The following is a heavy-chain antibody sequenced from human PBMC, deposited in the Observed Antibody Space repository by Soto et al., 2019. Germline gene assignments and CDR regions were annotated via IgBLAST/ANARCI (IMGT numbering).Heavy chain of an antibody. CDR3: ARSRISIFGILIIGSSFDP. J-gene: IGHJ5*02. Sequence: QVQLQESGPGLVKPSQTLSLTCTVSGGSISSGDYYWSWIRQPPGKGLEWIGYIYYSGSSHYNPSLKSRVSISIDTSKNQFSLKLSSVTAADTAVYYCARSRISIFGILIIGSSFDPWGQGSLVTVSS. CDR1: GGSISSGDYY. D-gene: IGHD3-3*01. V-gene: IGHV4-30-4*01. CDR2: IYYSGSS.